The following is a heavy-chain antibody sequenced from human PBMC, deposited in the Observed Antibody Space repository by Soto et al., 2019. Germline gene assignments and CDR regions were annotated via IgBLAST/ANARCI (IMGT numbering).Heavy chain of an antibody. V-gene: IGHV3-9*01. CDR1: GFSFGDYA. J-gene: IGHJ4*02. D-gene: IGHD6-19*01. CDR3: AKDVGSSDWYDGFDS. Sequence: EVQLVESGGGLVQPGRSLRLSCAASGFSFGDYAMQWVRQVPGKGLEWVSSISWNGESIGYADSVKGRFTISRDNGKKSVYLQMNSLRGEDTALYYCAKDVGSSDWYDGFDSWGQGTLVTVS. CDR2: ISWNGESI.